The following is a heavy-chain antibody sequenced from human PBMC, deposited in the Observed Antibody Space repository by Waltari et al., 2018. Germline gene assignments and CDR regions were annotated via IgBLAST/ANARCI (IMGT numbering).Heavy chain of an antibody. Sequence: EAQLVQSGGGLVQPGGSLPLSCAAPGFPISRFWMTWIRQAPGQGLQWVAHIGPDGSDKYYVDSVKGRFTISRDNAENSLLLQMSSLRVEDTALYYCVGWNDPINSWGQGTLVAVSS. CDR3: VGWNDPINS. CDR1: GFPISRFW. V-gene: IGHV3-7*01. CDR2: IGPDGSDK. J-gene: IGHJ4*02. D-gene: IGHD1-1*01.